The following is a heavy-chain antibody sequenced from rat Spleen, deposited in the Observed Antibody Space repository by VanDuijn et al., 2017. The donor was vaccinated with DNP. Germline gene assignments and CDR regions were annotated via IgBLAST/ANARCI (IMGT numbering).Heavy chain of an antibody. CDR2: ITYDGGST. CDR3: ARPMDYYSGGFAY. V-gene: IGHV5-22*01. D-gene: IGHD1-1*01. J-gene: IGHJ3*01. CDR1: GFTFSDYY. Sequence: EVQLVESGGGLVQPGRSLKLSCEVSGFTFSDYYMAWVRQAPTKGLEWVAYITYDGGSTYYRDSVKGRFTISRDNAKSTLYLQMNSLRSEDMATYYCARPMDYYSGGFAYWGQGTLVTVSS.